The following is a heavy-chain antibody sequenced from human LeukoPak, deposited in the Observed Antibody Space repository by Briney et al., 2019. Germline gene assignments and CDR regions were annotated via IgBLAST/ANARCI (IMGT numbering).Heavy chain of an antibody. Sequence: ASVKVSCKASGGTFSSYAISWVRQAPGQGLEWMGRIIPILGIANYAQKFQGRVTITADKSTSIAYMELSSLRSEDTAVYYCARDYGDYGRRYYYGMDVWGQGTTVTVSS. CDR3: ARDYGDYGRRYYYGMDV. CDR2: IIPILGIA. J-gene: IGHJ6*02. V-gene: IGHV1-69*04. D-gene: IGHD4-17*01. CDR1: GGTFSSYA.